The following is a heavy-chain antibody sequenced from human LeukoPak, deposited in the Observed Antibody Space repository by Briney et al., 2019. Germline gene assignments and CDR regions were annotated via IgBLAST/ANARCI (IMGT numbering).Heavy chain of an antibody. CDR3: ARDRLGYCSSTSCYFHGMDV. Sequence: GGSLRLSCAASGFTFSSYSLNWVRQAPGKGLEWVSSISSSSSYIYYADSVKGRFTIPRDNAKNSLYLQMNSLRAEDTAVYYCARDRLGYCSSTSCYFHGMDVWGKGTTVTVSS. V-gene: IGHV3-21*01. D-gene: IGHD2-2*01. CDR2: ISSSSSYI. CDR1: GFTFSSYS. J-gene: IGHJ6*04.